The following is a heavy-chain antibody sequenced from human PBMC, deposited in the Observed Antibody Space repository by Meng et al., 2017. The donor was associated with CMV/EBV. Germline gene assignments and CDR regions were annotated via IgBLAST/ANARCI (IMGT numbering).Heavy chain of an antibody. CDR1: GNTFTGYY. Sequence: ASGKVSSKASGNTFTGYYMHWVRQAPGQGLGWMGWINPNSGGTNYAQKFQGRVTMTRDTSISTAYMELSRLRSDDTAVYYCARAEWELTRDYGMDVWGQGTTVTVSS. V-gene: IGHV1-2*02. CDR2: INPNSGGT. CDR3: ARAEWELTRDYGMDV. J-gene: IGHJ6*02. D-gene: IGHD1-26*01.